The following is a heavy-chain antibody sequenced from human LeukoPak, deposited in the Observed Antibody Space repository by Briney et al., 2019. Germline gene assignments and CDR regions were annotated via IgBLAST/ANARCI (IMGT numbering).Heavy chain of an antibody. J-gene: IGHJ4*02. V-gene: IGHV3-74*01. CDR1: GFTFITYW. Sequence: GGSLRLSCAASGFTFITYWMHWVRRAPGKGLVWVSRINPDGSTTSYADSVKGRFTVSRDNAKNTLYLQMNSLRAEDTAVYYCARVSIGWYHFDYWGQGTLVTVSS. CDR3: ARVSIGWYHFDY. CDR2: INPDGSTT. D-gene: IGHD6-19*01.